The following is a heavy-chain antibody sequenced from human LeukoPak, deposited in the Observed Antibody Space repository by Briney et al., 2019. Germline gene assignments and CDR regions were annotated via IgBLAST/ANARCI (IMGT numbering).Heavy chain of an antibody. CDR3: AKALLGYCSSTSCYAGVDY. D-gene: IGHD2-2*01. Sequence: PGGSLRLSCAASGFTFSSYAMSWVRQAPGKGLEWVSAISGSGGSTYYADSVKGRFTISRDNSKNTLYLQMNSLRAEDTAVYYCAKALLGYCSSTSCYAGVDYWGQGTLVTVSS. J-gene: IGHJ4*02. V-gene: IGHV3-23*01. CDR2: ISGSGGST. CDR1: GFTFSSYA.